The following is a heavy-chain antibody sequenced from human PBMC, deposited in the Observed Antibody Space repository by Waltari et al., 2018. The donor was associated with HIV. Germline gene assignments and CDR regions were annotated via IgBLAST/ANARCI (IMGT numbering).Heavy chain of an antibody. J-gene: IGHJ4*02. D-gene: IGHD1-1*01. CDR3: ARDGGTYYIDY. V-gene: IGHV3-11*01. Sequence: QVQLLESGGGLVKPGGSLRLSCAASGLTFSDYYMNWIRQGPGKGLEWISFISNSGTTIYYADSVKGRFTISRDNAKNSLYLQMNTLRAGDTAVYYCARDGGTYYIDYWGQGTLVTVSS. CDR1: GLTFSDYY. CDR2: ISNSGTTI.